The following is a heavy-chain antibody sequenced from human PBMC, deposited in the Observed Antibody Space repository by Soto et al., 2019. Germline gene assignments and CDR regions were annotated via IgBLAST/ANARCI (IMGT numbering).Heavy chain of an antibody. V-gene: IGHV3-13*01. CDR1: GFTFSNYD. CDR2: IGTAGDT. J-gene: IGHJ4*02. Sequence: EVQLVESGGGLVQPGGSLRLSCAASGFTFSNYDMHWVRQTTGKSLEWVSGIGTAGDTYYLGSVRGRFTLSRDNTKDSLYLQMNNLRAGDTAVYYCARGGPTGFDNWGQGTLVTVSS. D-gene: IGHD3-16*01. CDR3: ARGGPTGFDN.